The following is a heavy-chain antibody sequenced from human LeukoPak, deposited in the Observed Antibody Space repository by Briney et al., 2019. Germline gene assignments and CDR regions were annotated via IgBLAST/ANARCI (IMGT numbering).Heavy chain of an antibody. J-gene: IGHJ3*02. CDR1: GGSISNYY. CDR2: IDYRGST. V-gene: IGHV4-59*01. D-gene: IGHD5-18*01. CDR3: ARSRSGYSYDHAAFDI. Sequence: PSETLSLTCTVSGGSISNYYWSWIRQPPGKGLEWIAYIDYRGSTTYNPSLKSRVTISVDTSRNQFSPRLSSVTAADTAVYYCARSRSGYSYDHAAFDIWGQGTMVTVSS.